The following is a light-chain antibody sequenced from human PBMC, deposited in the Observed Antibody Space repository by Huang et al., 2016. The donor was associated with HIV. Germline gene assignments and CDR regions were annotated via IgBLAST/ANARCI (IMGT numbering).Light chain of an antibody. CDR2: YAS. Sequence: EIVLTQSPATLSLSPGERATLSCRASQSVSSYLAWYQQKPGQVPRLLIDYASPRVPGSPARFSGSVYGTDFTLTISSLEPKDFAVYYCQQRSNWPPTYTFGQGTKLEI. V-gene: IGKV3-11*01. CDR1: QSVSSY. CDR3: QQRSNWPPTYT. J-gene: IGKJ2*01.